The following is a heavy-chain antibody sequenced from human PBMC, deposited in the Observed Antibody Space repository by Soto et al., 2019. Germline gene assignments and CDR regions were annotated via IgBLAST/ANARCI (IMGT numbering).Heavy chain of an antibody. Sequence: RSLRLSCAASGFTFSSYAMHWVRQAPGKGLEWVAVISYDGSNKYYADSVKGRFTISRDNSKNTLYLQMNSLRAEDTAVYYCARDRSITMIVVVIDNWFDPWGQGTLVTVSS. CDR2: ISYDGSNK. J-gene: IGHJ5*02. D-gene: IGHD3-22*01. V-gene: IGHV3-30-3*01. CDR3: ARDRSITMIVVVIDNWFDP. CDR1: GFTFSSYA.